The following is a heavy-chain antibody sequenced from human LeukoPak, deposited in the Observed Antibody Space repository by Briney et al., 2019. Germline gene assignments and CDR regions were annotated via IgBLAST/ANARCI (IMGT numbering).Heavy chain of an antibody. Sequence: SSETLSLTCTVSGGSISSYYWSWVRQPAGKGLEWIGRIYSSGNTDYNPSLKSRVTMSVDTSKNMFSLNMRFVSAADTAVYYCARMYSGSYGGIDYWGQGTLVTVSS. CDR3: ARMYSGSYGGIDY. V-gene: IGHV4-4*07. CDR1: GGSISSYY. J-gene: IGHJ4*02. D-gene: IGHD1-26*01. CDR2: IYSSGNT.